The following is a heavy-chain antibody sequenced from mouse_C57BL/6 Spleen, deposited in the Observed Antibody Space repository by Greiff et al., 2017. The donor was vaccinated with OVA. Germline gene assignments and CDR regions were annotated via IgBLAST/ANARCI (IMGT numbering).Heavy chain of an antibody. Sequence: EVQLQQSGPELVKPGASVKISCKASGYTFTDYYMNWVKQSHGKSLEWIGDINPNNGGTSYNQKFKGKATLTVDKSSSTAYMALRSLTSEYSAVYYCAREGVIYYGNPYYFDYWGQGTTLTVSS. D-gene: IGHD2-1*01. V-gene: IGHV1-26*01. CDR3: AREGVIYYGNPYYFDY. J-gene: IGHJ2*01. CDR2: INPNNGGT. CDR1: GYTFTDYY.